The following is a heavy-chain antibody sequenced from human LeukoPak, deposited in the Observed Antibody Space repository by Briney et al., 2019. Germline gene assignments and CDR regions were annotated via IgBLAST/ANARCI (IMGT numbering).Heavy chain of an antibody. V-gene: IGHV1-18*04. CDR3: ARDKTDSSGWHPNWFDP. D-gene: IGHD6-19*01. CDR1: GYTFTSYG. Sequence: ASVKVSCKASGYTFTSYGISWVRQAPGQGLEWMGWISAYNGNANYAQELQGRVTMTTDTSTSTAYMELRSLRSDDTAVYYCARDKTDSSGWHPNWFDPWGQGTLVTVSS. J-gene: IGHJ5*02. CDR2: ISAYNGNA.